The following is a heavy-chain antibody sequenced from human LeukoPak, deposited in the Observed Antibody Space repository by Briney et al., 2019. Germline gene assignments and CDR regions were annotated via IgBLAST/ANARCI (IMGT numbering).Heavy chain of an antibody. CDR1: GFTFSSYG. J-gene: IGHJ4*02. CDR3: AKGEIAVAEY. D-gene: IGHD6-19*01. CDR2: ISYDGSNK. V-gene: IGHV3-30*18. Sequence: GGSLRLSCAASGFTFSSYGMHWVRQAPGKGLEWVAVISYDGSNKYYADSVKGRFTISRDNSKNTLYLQMNSLGAEDTAVYYCAKGEIAVAEYWGQGTLVTVSS.